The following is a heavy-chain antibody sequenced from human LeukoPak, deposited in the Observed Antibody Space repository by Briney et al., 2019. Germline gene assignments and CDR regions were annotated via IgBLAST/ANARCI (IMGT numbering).Heavy chain of an antibody. D-gene: IGHD6-19*01. Sequence: ASVKVSCNASGYTFTSYYIHWVRQAPGQGLEWMGIINPTGGSTSYAQKFQGRVTMTRDTSTSTVYMELRSLRSEDTAVYYCARGGAVAAVSPWGQGTLVTVSS. CDR3: ARGGAVAAVSP. J-gene: IGHJ5*02. CDR1: GYTFTSYY. V-gene: IGHV1-46*01. CDR2: INPTGGST.